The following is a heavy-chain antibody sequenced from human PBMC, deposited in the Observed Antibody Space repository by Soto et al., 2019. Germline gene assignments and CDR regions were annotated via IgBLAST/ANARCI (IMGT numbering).Heavy chain of an antibody. Sequence: EVQLLESGGGLVLPGGSLKLSCAASGFTFSSSAMSWVRQAPGTRLEWVSAISGNGGSPCYADSVKGRFTICRDNYKKTLYLQMNSLRAADTAVYYCALEYYGSGSYPNDAFDIWGQGTMVTVSS. CDR1: GFTFSSSA. CDR3: ALEYYGSGSYPNDAFDI. J-gene: IGHJ3*02. CDR2: ISGNGGSP. D-gene: IGHD3-10*01. V-gene: IGHV3-23*01.